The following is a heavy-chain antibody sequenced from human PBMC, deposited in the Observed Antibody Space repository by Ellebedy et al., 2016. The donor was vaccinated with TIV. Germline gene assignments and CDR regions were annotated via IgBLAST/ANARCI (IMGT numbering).Heavy chain of an antibody. CDR3: PTLSDTGY. V-gene: IGHV3-74*01. CDR2: INGDGGFT. CDR1: GFTFSRHW. D-gene: IGHD2-21*02. J-gene: IGHJ4*01. Sequence: PGGSLRLSCAASGFTFSRHWMHWIRQAPGKGLVWLSRINGDGGFTSHADFVKGRFTMSRDNAKNTLYLQMNSLKAEDTAMYYCPTLSDTGYWGHGTLVTVSS.